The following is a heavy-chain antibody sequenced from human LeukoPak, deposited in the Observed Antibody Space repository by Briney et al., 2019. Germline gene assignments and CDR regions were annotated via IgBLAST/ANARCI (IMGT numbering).Heavy chain of an antibody. CDR2: IYYSANT. Sequence: SETLSLTCTVSGSISGYYWSWIRQPPGKGLEWIGYIYYSANTDYNPSLKSRVTMSVDTSKNQFSLKLTSVIAADTAVYYCAREIATSGGNSRALDYWGRGTLVTVSS. V-gene: IGHV4-59*12. D-gene: IGHD4-23*01. J-gene: IGHJ4*02. CDR3: AREIATSGGNSRALDY. CDR1: GSISGYY.